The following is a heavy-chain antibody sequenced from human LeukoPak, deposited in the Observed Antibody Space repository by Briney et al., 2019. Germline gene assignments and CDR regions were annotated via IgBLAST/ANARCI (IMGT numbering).Heavy chain of an antibody. CDR3: AREMMVRGVMAVDY. V-gene: IGHV3-7*01. D-gene: IGHD3-10*01. CDR2: IKQDGSEK. J-gene: IGHJ4*02. Sequence: GGSLRLSCAASGFTFSSYWMSWVRQAPGKGLEWVANIKQDGSEKYYVDSVKGRFTISRDNAKNSLYLQMNSLRAEDTAVYYCAREMMVRGVMAVDYWGQGTLVTVSS. CDR1: GFTFSSYW.